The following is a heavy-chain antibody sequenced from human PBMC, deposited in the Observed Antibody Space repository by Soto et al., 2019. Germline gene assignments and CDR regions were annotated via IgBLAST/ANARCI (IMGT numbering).Heavy chain of an antibody. J-gene: IGHJ6*02. D-gene: IGHD6-13*01. CDR3: ARLMGNDLAASVTRYYYYGMDV. Sequence: PGESLKISCKGSGYSFTSYWIGWVRQMPGKGLGWMGIIYPGDSDTRYSPSFQGQVTISADKSISTAYLQWSSLKASDTAMYYCARLMGNDLAASVTRYYYYGMDVWGQGTTVTVSS. CDR2: IYPGDSDT. V-gene: IGHV5-51*01. CDR1: GYSFTSYW.